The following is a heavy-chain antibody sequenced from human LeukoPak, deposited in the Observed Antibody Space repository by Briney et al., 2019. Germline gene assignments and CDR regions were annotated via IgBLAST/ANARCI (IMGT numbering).Heavy chain of an antibody. J-gene: IGHJ4*02. CDR3: ATSYSSSWYDY. CDR1: GFTFSSYS. CDR2: ISSTNI. D-gene: IGHD6-13*01. V-gene: IGHV3-21*01. Sequence: PGGSLRLSCAGSGFTFSSYSLNWVRQAPGKGLEWVSSISSTNIYYADSVKGRFIISRDNAKNSLYLQMNSLRAEDTAVYYCATSYSSSWYDYWGQGTLVTVSS.